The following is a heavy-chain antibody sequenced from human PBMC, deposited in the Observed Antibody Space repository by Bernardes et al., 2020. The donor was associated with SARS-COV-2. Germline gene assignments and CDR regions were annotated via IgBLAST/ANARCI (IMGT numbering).Heavy chain of an antibody. CDR2: INPSSGGT. V-gene: IGHV1-2*02. CDR1: GYTFTAYY. J-gene: IGHJ6*02. D-gene: IGHD2-2*01. Sequence: ASVKVSCKASGYTFTAYYIPWVRQAPGQGLEWMGWINPSSGGTNYAQRFQGRISLTRDTSISTAYMELSSLRSDDTAVYYCASRHSTLAFFGMDVWGQGTTVTVSS. CDR3: ASRHSTLAFFGMDV.